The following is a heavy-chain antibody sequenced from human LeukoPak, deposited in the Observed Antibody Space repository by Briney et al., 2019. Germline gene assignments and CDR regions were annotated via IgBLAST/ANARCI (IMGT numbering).Heavy chain of an antibody. CDR3: ARGIMITFGGAHMDV. CDR1: GYSITSGYY. Sequence: SETLSLTCIVSGYSITSGYYWGWIRQPPGKGLEWIGSIIHSDRRRTYYNPSLKSRVTISVDTSKNQFSLQLNSVTPEDTAVYYCARGIMITFGGAHMDVWGKGTTVTVSS. J-gene: IGHJ6*03. D-gene: IGHD3-16*01. V-gene: IGHV4-38-2*02. CDR2: IIHSDRRRT.